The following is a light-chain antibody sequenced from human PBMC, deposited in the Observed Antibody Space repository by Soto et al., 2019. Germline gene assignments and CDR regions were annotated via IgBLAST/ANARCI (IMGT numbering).Light chain of an antibody. CDR3: SSYTTRSTYV. V-gene: IGLV2-14*03. Sequence: QSALTQPASVSGSPGQSLTISCTGTSRDIGFYNYVSWYQQYPGNAPKLIIFDVSNRPSGFSGRFSGSKSGNTASLTISGLLPEDGADYYCSSYTTRSTYVFGSGTKLTVL. CDR1: SRDIGFYNY. CDR2: DVS. J-gene: IGLJ1*01.